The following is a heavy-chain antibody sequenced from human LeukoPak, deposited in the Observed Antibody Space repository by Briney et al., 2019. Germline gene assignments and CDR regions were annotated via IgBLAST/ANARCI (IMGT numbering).Heavy chain of an antibody. CDR3: ARHLTGDQDYFDY. D-gene: IGHD7-27*01. J-gene: IGHJ4*02. V-gene: IGHV5-51*01. CDR2: LYPGDSDT. CDR1: GYSFTSYW. Sequence: GESLKISWKGSGYSFTSYWIGWERQMPGKGLEWVWILYPGDSDTRYSPSCQGQVTISDDKSISPAYLQWSSLKASDTAMYYCARHLTGDQDYFDYWGQGTLVTVSS.